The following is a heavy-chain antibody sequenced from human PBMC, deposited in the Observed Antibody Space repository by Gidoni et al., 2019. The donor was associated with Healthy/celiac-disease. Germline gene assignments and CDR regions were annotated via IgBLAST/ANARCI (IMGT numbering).Heavy chain of an antibody. Sequence: QLPLPESGPGLVPPSATLSLTSTVSGGSISSSRYYWGWIRQPPGKGLEWIGSIYYSGSTYYNPSIKSRVTISVDTYKNQFSLKRSSVTAADTAVYDCARIIALPDPYTGYYFDYWGQGTLVTVSS. CDR1: GGSISSSRYY. D-gene: IGHD3-9*01. CDR3: ARIIALPDPYTGYYFDY. CDR2: IYYSGST. J-gene: IGHJ4*02. V-gene: IGHV4-39*01.